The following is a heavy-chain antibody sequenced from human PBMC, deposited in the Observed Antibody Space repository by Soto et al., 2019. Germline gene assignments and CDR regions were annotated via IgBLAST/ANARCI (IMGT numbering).Heavy chain of an antibody. J-gene: IGHJ5*01. V-gene: IGHV1-69*10. CDR1: GDTFSYYT. CDR3: ARDQSWHDLVWWFDS. CDR2: INPILTLS. D-gene: IGHD1-1*01. Sequence: SVKVSCKTSGDTFSYYTVNWVRQAPGLGLEWMGRINPILTLSNYAQNFRGRVTMTEDTSTSTAYMELNSLTSEDTAVYYCARDQSWHDLVWWFDSWGQGTLVTVSS.